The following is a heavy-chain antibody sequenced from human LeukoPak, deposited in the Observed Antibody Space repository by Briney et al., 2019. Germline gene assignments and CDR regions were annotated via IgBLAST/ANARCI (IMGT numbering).Heavy chain of an antibody. D-gene: IGHD6-13*01. CDR1: GFTFSSYS. V-gene: IGHV3-21*06. CDR2: ISSSSTYI. Sequence: KSGGSLRLSCAASGFTFSSYSMNWVRQAPGKGLEWVSSISSSSTYIYYADSMKGRFTISRDNSKNSLYLQMNSLRAEDTAVYYCARVAEAAAFDSWGQGTLVTVSS. J-gene: IGHJ4*02. CDR3: ARVAEAAAFDS.